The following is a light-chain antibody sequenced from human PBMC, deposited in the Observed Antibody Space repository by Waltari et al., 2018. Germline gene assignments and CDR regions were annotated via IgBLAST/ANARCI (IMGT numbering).Light chain of an antibody. CDR3: QQYATSPPT. J-gene: IGKJ3*01. V-gene: IGKV3-20*01. Sequence: EIVLTQSPGTLSLFPGEWATLSCRASQNIGNALAWFQHKPGQGTRLLIHGSSTRATGLPDRFRGSGSLADFSLTSIRLGPEDFAVLYCQQYATSPPTFGPGTRLD. CDR1: QNIGNA. CDR2: GSS.